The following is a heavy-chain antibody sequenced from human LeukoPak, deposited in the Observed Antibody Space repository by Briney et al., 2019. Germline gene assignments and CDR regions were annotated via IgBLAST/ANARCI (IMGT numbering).Heavy chain of an antibody. D-gene: IGHD3-3*01. CDR1: GYSISSGYY. V-gene: IGHV4-38-2*02. CDR2: IYHSGST. J-gene: IGHJ4*02. Sequence: KPSETLSLTCTVSGYSISSGYYWGWIRQPPGKGLEWIGSIYHSGSTYYNPSLKSRVTISVDTSKNQFSLKLSSVTAADTAVYYCARDERRYDFWSGYYGFDYWGQGTLVIVSS. CDR3: ARDERRYDFWSGYYGFDY.